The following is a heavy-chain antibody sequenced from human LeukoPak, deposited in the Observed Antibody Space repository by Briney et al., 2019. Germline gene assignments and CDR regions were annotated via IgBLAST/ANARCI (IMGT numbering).Heavy chain of an antibody. V-gene: IGHV3-7*01. D-gene: IGHD5-12*01. CDR1: GFTFRSYW. J-gene: IGHJ4*02. CDR2: INQAGSVQ. Sequence: GGSLRLSCAASGFTFRSYWMSWVRQAPGKGLEWVANINQAGSVQYYVDSVKGRFTISRDDAKKSLYVQMNSLREEDTAVYYCARVGYSGWNLEYWGQGTLVTVSS. CDR3: ARVGYSGWNLEY.